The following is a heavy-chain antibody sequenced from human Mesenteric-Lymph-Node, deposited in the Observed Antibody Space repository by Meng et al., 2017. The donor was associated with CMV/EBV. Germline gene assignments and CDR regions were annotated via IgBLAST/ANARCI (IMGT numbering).Heavy chain of an antibody. V-gene: IGHV3-30-3*01. Sequence: GGPLRLSCAASGFSFSSCSMHWVRQAPGKGLEWVAVISFDGNNEYYADSVKGRFTISRDNSRNTLLLQMNSLRAEDTAVYYCTKGLCTSTSCSSDYWGQGTLVTVSS. D-gene: IGHD2-2*01. CDR1: GFSFSSCS. J-gene: IGHJ4*02. CDR3: TKGLCTSTSCSSDY. CDR2: ISFDGNNE.